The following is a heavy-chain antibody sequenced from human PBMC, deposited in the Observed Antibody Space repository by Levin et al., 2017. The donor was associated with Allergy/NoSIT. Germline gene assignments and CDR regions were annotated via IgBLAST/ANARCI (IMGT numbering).Heavy chain of an antibody. J-gene: IGHJ5*02. Sequence: GESLKISCAASGFTFSSYAMSWVRQAPGKGLEWVSVISGSGDSTHYADSMKGRFTISRDNSKNTLYLQMNSLRAEDTAIYYCAKDIGYNWFDPWGQGTLVTVSS. D-gene: IGHD1-26*01. CDR1: GFTFSSYA. V-gene: IGHV3-23*01. CDR2: ISGSGDST. CDR3: AKDIGYNWFDP.